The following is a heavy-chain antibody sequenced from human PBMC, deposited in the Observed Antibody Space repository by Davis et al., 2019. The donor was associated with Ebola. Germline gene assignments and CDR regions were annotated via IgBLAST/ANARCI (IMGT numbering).Heavy chain of an antibody. J-gene: IGHJ4*02. CDR2: VDGGNGNT. D-gene: IGHD6-19*01. Sequence: ASVKVSCTASRFTLTKYAIHSVRQAPGQWREWMGCVDGGNGNTKYSQRFQGRVTIITDTSASTVYLDLTSLRSDDTAVFYCARASFGYNSGWYADYWGPGSLVTVSS. CDR3: ARASFGYNSGWYADY. CDR1: RFTLTKYA. V-gene: IGHV1-3*01.